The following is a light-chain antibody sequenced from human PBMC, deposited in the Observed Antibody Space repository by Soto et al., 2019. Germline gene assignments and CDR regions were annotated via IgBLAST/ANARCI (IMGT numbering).Light chain of an antibody. J-gene: IGKJ1*01. CDR3: QQYGGSPWT. CDR1: QSVSSTY. V-gene: IGKV3-20*01. Sequence: EIVLTQSPGTLSLSPGERATLSCRASQSVSSTYLAWYQQKPGQAPRLLIYGASSRATGIPDRFSGSGSGTDFTLTISRLEPEDFAVYYCQQYGGSPWTFGKGNRVEIK. CDR2: GAS.